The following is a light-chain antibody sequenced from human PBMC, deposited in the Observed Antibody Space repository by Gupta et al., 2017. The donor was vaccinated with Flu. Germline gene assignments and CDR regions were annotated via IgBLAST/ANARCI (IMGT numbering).Light chain of an antibody. Sequence: DIVMTQSPFSLPVTPGEPATISCRSSQSLLHTNGFNYLEWYLQKPGQSPQILIYLGSNRASGVPDRFSGSGSGTDVTLRSSRMEDEDVVIYYCMQSLHTPRTFGQGTKVEIK. CDR1: QSLLHTNGFNY. CDR2: LGS. V-gene: IGKV2-28*01. J-gene: IGKJ1*01. CDR3: MQSLHTPRT.